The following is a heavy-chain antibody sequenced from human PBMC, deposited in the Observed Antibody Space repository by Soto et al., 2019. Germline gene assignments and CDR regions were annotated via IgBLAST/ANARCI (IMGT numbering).Heavy chain of an antibody. D-gene: IGHD4-17*01. J-gene: IGHJ5*02. CDR1: GYTFTSYD. CDR2: MNPNSGNT. V-gene: IGHV1-8*01. Sequence: QVQLVQSGAEVKKPGASVKVSCKASGYTFTSYDINWVRQATGQGFEYLGWMNPNSGNTGYVKKFQGRVTMTRHTSLSRVYMELSSLRLEDTAVYYCAGGIKYGDYSRWFDPWGPGTLVTVAS. CDR3: AGGIKYGDYSRWFDP.